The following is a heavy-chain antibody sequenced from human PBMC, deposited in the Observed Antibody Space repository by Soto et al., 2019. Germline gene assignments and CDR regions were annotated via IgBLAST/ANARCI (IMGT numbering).Heavy chain of an antibody. CDR2: LIPIFGTA. CDR3: ARVVTVVKSFHYWYFDL. V-gene: IGHV1-69*12. D-gene: IGHD2-15*01. Sequence: QVQLVQSGAEVKKPGSSVKVSCKASGGTFSSYAISWVRQAPGQGLEWMGGLIPIFGTANYAQKFQGRVTISADXSXSXXYMELSSLRSEDTAVYYCARVVTVVKSFHYWYFDLWGRGTLVTVSS. J-gene: IGHJ2*01. CDR1: GGTFSSYA.